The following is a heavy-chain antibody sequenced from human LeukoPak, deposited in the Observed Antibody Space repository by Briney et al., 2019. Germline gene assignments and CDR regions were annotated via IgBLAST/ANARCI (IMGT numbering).Heavy chain of an antibody. J-gene: IGHJ4*02. D-gene: IGHD2-8*01. CDR1: GFTFSSYA. CDR2: ISYDRSNK. CDR3: ARDSVLMTSTVIHYYFDY. V-gene: IGHV3-30-3*01. Sequence: PGGSLRLSCAASGFTFSSYAMHWVRQAPGKGLEWVAVISYDRSNKYYADSVKGRFTISRDNSKNTLYLQMNSLRAEDTAVYYCARDSVLMTSTVIHYYFDYWGQGTPVTVSS.